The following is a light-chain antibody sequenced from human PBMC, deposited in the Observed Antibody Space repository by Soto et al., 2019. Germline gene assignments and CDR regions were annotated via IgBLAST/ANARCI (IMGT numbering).Light chain of an antibody. CDR3: GSWDSSLSAYV. V-gene: IGLV1-51*01. CDR2: DDN. Sequence: QSLLTQPPSVSAAPGQKVTISCSGSSSNIGGNSVSWYQQLPGTAPKLLIYDDNKRPSGIPDRFSGSKSGTSATPGITGFQTGDEADYYCGSWDSSLSAYVFGTGTKVTVL. J-gene: IGLJ1*01. CDR1: SSNIGGNS.